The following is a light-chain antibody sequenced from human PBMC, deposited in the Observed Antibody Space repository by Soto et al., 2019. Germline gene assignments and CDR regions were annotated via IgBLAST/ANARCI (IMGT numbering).Light chain of an antibody. V-gene: IGKV1-39*01. CDR3: QHSSSFPLT. J-gene: IGKJ4*01. CDR2: NAF. CDR1: QSINRY. Sequence: DIQMTQSPSSLSASVGDRITITCRASQSINRYLNWYQQKLGEAPRLLIYNAFTLQSGVPSRFSGGGSGTDFALTISSLQRDDVATYYCQHSSSFPLTFGDGTKLEIK.